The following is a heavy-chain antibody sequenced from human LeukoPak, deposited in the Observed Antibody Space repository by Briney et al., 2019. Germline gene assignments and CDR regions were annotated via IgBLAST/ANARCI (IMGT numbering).Heavy chain of an antibody. D-gene: IGHD6-19*01. V-gene: IGHV3-30*02. Sequence: PGGSLRLSCAASGFTFSSYGMHWVRQAPGKGLEWVAFIRYDGSNKYYADSVKGRFTISRDNSKNTLYLQMNSLRAEDTAVYYCAKDLVSDGWYIPSTFDYWGPGTLVTVSS. J-gene: IGHJ4*02. CDR1: GFTFSSYG. CDR3: AKDLVSDGWYIPSTFDY. CDR2: IRYDGSNK.